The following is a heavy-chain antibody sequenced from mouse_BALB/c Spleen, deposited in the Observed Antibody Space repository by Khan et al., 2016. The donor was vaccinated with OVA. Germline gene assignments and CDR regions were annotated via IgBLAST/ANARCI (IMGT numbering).Heavy chain of an antibody. CDR3: ARWFAY. CDR1: GYSITSDYA. J-gene: IGHJ3*01. Sequence: EVQLVESGPGLVKPSQSLSLTCTVTGYSITSDYAWNWIRQFPGNKLEWMGYITYSGGTSYPPSLKSRISITRDTSKNQFFLRLNSVTTEDSATYYCARWFAYWGQGTLVTVS. V-gene: IGHV3-2*02. CDR2: ITYSGGT.